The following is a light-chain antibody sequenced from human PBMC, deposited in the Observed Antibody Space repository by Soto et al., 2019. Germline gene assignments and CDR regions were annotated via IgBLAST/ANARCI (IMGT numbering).Light chain of an antibody. CDR2: VVS. CDR1: SSDVGSHNY. Sequence: QSALTQPASVSGSPGQSITISCTGSSSDVGSHNYVSWYQQHPGKAPKLMIYVVSKRPSGVSNRFSGSKSGNTASLTISGLQAEDEADYYCSSYTSSTHVVFGGGTKLTVL. CDR3: SSYTSSTHVV. V-gene: IGLV2-14*01. J-gene: IGLJ2*01.